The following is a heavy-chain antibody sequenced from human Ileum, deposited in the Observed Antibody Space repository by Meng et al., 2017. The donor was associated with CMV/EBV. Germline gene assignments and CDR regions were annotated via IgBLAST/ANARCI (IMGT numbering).Heavy chain of an antibody. CDR3: ARGRPLVPAAPGYAFDI. CDR1: GFTFADYA. J-gene: IGHJ3*02. V-gene: IGHV3-74*01. Sequence: GGSLRLSCTTSGFTFADYAMSWLRQAPGKGLEWVSRINSDGSSTSYADSVKGRFTISRDNAKNTLYLQMNSLRAEDTAVYYCARGRPLVPAAPGYAFDIWGQGTMVTVSS. CDR2: INSDGSST. D-gene: IGHD2-2*01.